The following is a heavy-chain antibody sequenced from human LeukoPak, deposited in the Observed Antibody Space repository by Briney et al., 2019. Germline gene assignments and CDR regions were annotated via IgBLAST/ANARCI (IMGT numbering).Heavy chain of an antibody. CDR2: ISGSGGST. CDR3: AKMTRSSGSYSFDY. CDR1: GFTFSSYW. J-gene: IGHJ4*02. V-gene: IGHV3-23*01. D-gene: IGHD1-26*01. Sequence: GGSLRLSCAASGFTFSSYWMSWVRQAPGKGLEWVSAISGSGGSTYYADSVKGRFTISRDNSKNTLCLQMNSLRAEDTAVYYCAKMTRSSGSYSFDYWGQGTLVTVSS.